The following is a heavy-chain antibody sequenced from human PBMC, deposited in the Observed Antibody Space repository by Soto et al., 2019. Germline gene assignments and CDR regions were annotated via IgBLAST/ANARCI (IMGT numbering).Heavy chain of an antibody. Sequence: VQLVESGGGLVQPGRSLRLSCAASGFTFDDYAMHWVRQAPGKGLEWVSGISWNSGSIGYADSVKGRFTISRDNAKNSLYLQMNSLRAEDTALYYCAKDFQARRGYSGYDYYFDYWGQGTLVTVSS. J-gene: IGHJ4*02. CDR1: GFTFDDYA. D-gene: IGHD5-12*01. CDR2: ISWNSGSI. V-gene: IGHV3-9*01. CDR3: AKDFQARRGYSGYDYYFDY.